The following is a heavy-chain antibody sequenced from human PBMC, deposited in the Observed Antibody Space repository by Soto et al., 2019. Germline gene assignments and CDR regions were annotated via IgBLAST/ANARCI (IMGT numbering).Heavy chain of an antibody. V-gene: IGHV3-30*18. D-gene: IGHD3-22*01. J-gene: IGHJ4*02. CDR1: GFTFSSYG. Sequence: PGGSLRLSCAASGFTFSSYGMRWVRQAPGKGLEWVAVISYDGSNKYYADSVKGRFTISRDNSKNTLYLQMNSLRAEDTAVYYCAKYRSVVVVITYFDYWGQGTLVTVSS. CDR2: ISYDGSNK. CDR3: AKYRSVVVVITYFDY.